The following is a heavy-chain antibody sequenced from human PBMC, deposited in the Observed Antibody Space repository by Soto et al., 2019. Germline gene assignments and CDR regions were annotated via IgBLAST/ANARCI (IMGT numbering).Heavy chain of an antibody. Sequence: SETLSLTCTVSGGSISSSSYYWGWIRQPPGKGLEWIGSIYYSGSTYYNPSLKSRVTISVDTSKNLFSLKLSSVTAADTAVYYCARIHYYYYMDVWGKGTTVTVSS. CDR1: GGSISSSSYY. CDR2: IYYSGST. CDR3: ARIHYYYYMDV. J-gene: IGHJ6*03. V-gene: IGHV4-39*01.